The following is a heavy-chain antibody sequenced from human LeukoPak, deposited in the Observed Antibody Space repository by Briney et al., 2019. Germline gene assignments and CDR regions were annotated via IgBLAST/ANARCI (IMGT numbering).Heavy chain of an antibody. CDR2: IKQDGSEK. J-gene: IGHJ4*02. CDR1: GFTFSSYW. D-gene: IGHD3-10*01. Sequence: QSGGSLRLSCAASGFTFSSYWMSWVRQAPGKGLEWVANIKQDGSEKYYVDSVKGRFTISRDNAKNSLYLQMNSLRAEDTAVYYCARDITMVRGVIIDYFDYWGQGTLVTVSS. V-gene: IGHV3-7*01. CDR3: ARDITMVRGVIIDYFDY.